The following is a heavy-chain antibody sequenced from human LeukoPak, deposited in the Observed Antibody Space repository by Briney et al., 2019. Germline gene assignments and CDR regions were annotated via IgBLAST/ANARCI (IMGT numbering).Heavy chain of an antibody. CDR3: ARDLRELPRADAFDI. V-gene: IGHV1-46*03. CDR2: INPSGGST. J-gene: IGHJ3*02. D-gene: IGHD1-26*01. Sequence: ASVKVSCKASGYTFTSYYMHWVRQAPGQGLEWMGIINPSGGSTSYAQKFQGRVTMTRDTSTSTVYMELSSLRPEDTAVYYCARDLRELPRADAFDIWGQGTMVTVS. CDR1: GYTFTSYY.